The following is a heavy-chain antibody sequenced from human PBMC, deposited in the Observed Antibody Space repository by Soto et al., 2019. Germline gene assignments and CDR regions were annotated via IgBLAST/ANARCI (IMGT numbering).Heavy chain of an antibody. CDR1: GFTFSSYA. CDR2: ITASGGST. Sequence: VHLLESGGGLVQPGGSLRLSCAASGFTFSSYAMSWVRQAPGKGLEWVSGITASGGSTSYADSVKGRFTISRDNSKNTLYLQMNSLRAEDTAVYYCANTQGIVLVPAAIWYWGQGTLVTVSS. V-gene: IGHV3-23*01. CDR3: ANTQGIVLVPAAIWY. J-gene: IGHJ4*02. D-gene: IGHD2-2*02.